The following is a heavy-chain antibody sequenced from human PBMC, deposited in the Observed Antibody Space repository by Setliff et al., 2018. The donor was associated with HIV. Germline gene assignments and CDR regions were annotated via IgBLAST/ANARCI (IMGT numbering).Heavy chain of an antibody. CDR2: IHTTGST. CDR1: GDSISSGSYY. J-gene: IGHJ5*02. Sequence: KASETLSLTCSVSGDSISSGSYYWSWIRLPAGKGLEWIGQIHTTGSTNYNPSLKSRLTISIDTSKNQFSLNLDSVTTTDTAVYYCARRTFGSGRIDPWGQGILVTVSS. CDR3: ARRTFGSGRIDP. V-gene: IGHV4-61*09. D-gene: IGHD3-16*01.